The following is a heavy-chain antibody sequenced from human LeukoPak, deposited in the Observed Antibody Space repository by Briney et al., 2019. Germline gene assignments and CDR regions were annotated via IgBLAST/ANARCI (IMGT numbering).Heavy chain of an antibody. J-gene: IGHJ4*02. CDR2: IIGSGETT. CDR3: AKGSYYYDSSSYSYSYYFDY. V-gene: IGHV3-23*01. CDR1: GFTFSNYV. Sequence: TGGSLRLSCAASGFTFSNYVMSWVRQAPGKGLEWVSGIIGSGETTYYAASVKGRFTVSRDNSQNALYLQMNSLRAEDTALYFCAKGSYYYDSSSYSYSYYFDYWGQGTLVTVSS. D-gene: IGHD3-22*01.